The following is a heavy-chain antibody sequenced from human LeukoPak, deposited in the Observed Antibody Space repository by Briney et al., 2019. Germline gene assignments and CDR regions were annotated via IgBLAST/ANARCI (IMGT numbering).Heavy chain of an antibody. D-gene: IGHD2-15*01. CDR2: INPNSGGT. Sequence: GASVKVSCKASGYTFTGYYVHWVRQAPGQGLEWMGWINPNSGGTNYAQKFQGRVTMTRDTSISTAYMELSRLRSDDTAVYYCARDLLPTFLGVRYMDVWGKGTTVTVSS. V-gene: IGHV1-2*02. CDR1: GYTFTGYY. J-gene: IGHJ6*03. CDR3: ARDLLPTFLGVRYMDV.